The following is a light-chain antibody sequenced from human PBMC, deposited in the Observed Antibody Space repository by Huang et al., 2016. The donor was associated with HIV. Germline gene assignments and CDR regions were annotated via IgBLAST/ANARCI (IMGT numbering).Light chain of an antibody. CDR1: QSISSW. Sequence: DIQMTQSPSTLSASVGDRVTITCRDSQSISSWLAWYQQKPGKAPELLIYDASSLESGVPSRFSGSGSGTEFTLTISSLQPDNFATYYCQQYNIYPYTFGQGTKLEIK. CDR3: QQYNIYPYT. V-gene: IGKV1-5*01. CDR2: DAS. J-gene: IGKJ2*01.